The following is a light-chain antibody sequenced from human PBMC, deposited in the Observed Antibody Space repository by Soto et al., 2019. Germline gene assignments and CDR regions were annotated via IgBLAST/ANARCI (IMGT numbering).Light chain of an antibody. CDR3: QQSYSTLALT. V-gene: IGKV1-39*01. CDR1: QSSSSY. Sequence: DIQMTQSPSSLSASVGDRVTITCRASQSSSSYLNWYQQKPGKAPKLLIYAASSLQSGVPLRFRGSGSGTDFTLTIRSLQPEDFATYYCQQSYSTLALTFGGGTKVEIK. J-gene: IGKJ4*01. CDR2: AAS.